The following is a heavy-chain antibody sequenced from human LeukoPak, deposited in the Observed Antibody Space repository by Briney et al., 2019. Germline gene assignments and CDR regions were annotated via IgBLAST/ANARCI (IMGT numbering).Heavy chain of an antibody. V-gene: IGHV4-34*01. J-gene: IGHJ5*02. D-gene: IGHD6-13*01. Sequence: SETLSLTCAVYGGSFSGYYWSWIRQPPGKGLEWIGEINHSGSTNYNPSLKSRVTISVDTSKNQFSLKLSSVTAAGTAVYYCARGGFIAAAGGAWFDPWGQGTLVTVSS. CDR2: INHSGST. CDR1: GGSFSGYY. CDR3: ARGGFIAAAGGAWFDP.